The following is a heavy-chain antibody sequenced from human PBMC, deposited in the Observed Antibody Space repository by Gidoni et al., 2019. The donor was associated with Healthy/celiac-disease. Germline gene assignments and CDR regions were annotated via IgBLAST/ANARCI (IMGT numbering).Heavy chain of an antibody. V-gene: IGHV6-1*01. Sequence: QVKLQQSGPGLVKPSQTLSLTCAISGDSVSSNSAAWNWIRQSPSRGLEWLGRTYYRSKWYNDYAVSVKSRITINPDTSKNQFSLQLNSVTHEDTAVYYCARGSYYEGTFSDAFDIWGQGTMVTVSS. CDR3: ARGSYYEGTFSDAFDI. CDR2: TYYRSKWYN. D-gene: IGHD1-26*01. J-gene: IGHJ3*02. CDR1: GDSVSSNSAA.